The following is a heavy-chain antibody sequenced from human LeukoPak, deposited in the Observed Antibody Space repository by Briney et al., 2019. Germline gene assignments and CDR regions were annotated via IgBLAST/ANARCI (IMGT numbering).Heavy chain of an antibody. V-gene: IGHV1-69*04. CDR3: ARHRLPDRSSTSRDGSVDYHGFHP. J-gene: IGHJ5*02. D-gene: IGHD2-2*01. CDR1: GGTFSSYA. CDR2: IIPILGIA. Sequence: GASVKVSCKASGGTFSSYAISWVRQAPGQGLEWMGRIIPILGIANYAQKFQGRVTITADKSTSTAYMELSSLRSEDTAVYYCARHRLPDRSSTSRDGSVDYHGFHPWGQGPLVTVSS.